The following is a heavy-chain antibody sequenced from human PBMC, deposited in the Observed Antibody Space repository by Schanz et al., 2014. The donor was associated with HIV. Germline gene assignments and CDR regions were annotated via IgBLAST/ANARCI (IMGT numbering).Heavy chain of an antibody. V-gene: IGHV1-18*01. J-gene: IGHJ4*02. Sequence: QVQLVQSGAEVKKPGASVKVSCKASGYTFTSYGISWVRQAPGQGLEWMGWISAYNGKTNYARKVQGRVTMTTDTSTSTAYMELRSLRSDDTAVYYCARDQNVISMVRGVMGGVDYWGQGTLVTVSS. CDR1: GYTFTSYG. CDR2: ISAYNGKT. D-gene: IGHD3-10*01. CDR3: ARDQNVISMVRGVMGGVDY.